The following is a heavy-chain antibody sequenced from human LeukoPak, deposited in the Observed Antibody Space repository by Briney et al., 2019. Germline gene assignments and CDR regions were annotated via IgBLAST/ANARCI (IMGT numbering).Heavy chain of an antibody. V-gene: IGHV3-9*01. D-gene: IGHD1-14*01. J-gene: IGHJ6*02. CDR3: AKGQPRKDYYGMDV. CDR2: ISWKSGKM. CDR1: GFTFEDYA. Sequence: GGSLRLSCAASGFTFEDYAMHWVRQAPGKGLEWVSGISWKSGKMDYADSVKGRFAIPRDNAKNSLYLQMNSLRADDTALYYCAKGQPRKDYYGMDVWGQGTTVTVSS.